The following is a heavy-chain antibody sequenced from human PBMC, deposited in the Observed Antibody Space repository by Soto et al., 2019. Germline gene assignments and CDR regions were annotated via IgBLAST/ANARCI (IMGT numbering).Heavy chain of an antibody. CDR3: ARGSPQFWQLFDN. Sequence: PGGSLRLSCTASGFTFRAYYMNWIRQAPGKGLEWVSYISTGGSTIFYADSVKGRFTISRDKDKNSLSLQMDSLRADDTGVYYCARGSPQFWQLFDNWGQGALVTVSS. J-gene: IGHJ4*02. CDR2: ISTGGSTI. D-gene: IGHD3-3*01. V-gene: IGHV3-11*01. CDR1: GFTFRAYY.